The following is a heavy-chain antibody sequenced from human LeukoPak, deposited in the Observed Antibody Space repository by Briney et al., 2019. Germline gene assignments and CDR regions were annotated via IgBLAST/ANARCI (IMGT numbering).Heavy chain of an antibody. CDR1: GGSISSSSYY. V-gene: IGHV4-39*07. CDR2: IYYSGST. J-gene: IGHJ5*02. Sequence: SETLSLTCTVSGGSISSSSYYWGWIRQPPGKGLEWIGSIYYSGSTYYNPSLKSRVTISVDTSKNQFSLKLSSVTAADTAVYYCARIKKWLSNWFDPWGQGTLVTVSS. CDR3: ARIKKWLSNWFDP. D-gene: IGHD5-12*01.